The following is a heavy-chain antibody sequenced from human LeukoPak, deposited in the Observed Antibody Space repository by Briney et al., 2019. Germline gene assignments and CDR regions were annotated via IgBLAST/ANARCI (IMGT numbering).Heavy chain of an antibody. CDR3: AKDHMVRGVIDY. D-gene: IGHD3-10*01. J-gene: IGHJ4*02. V-gene: IGHV3-23*01. CDR2: ISGSGGST. Sequence: GGSLRLSCAASGFTFSSYGMSWVRQAPGKGLEWVSAISGSGGSTYYADSVKGRFTISRDNSKSTLYLQMNSLRAEDTAVYYCAKDHMVRGVIDYWGQGTLVTVSS. CDR1: GFTFSSYG.